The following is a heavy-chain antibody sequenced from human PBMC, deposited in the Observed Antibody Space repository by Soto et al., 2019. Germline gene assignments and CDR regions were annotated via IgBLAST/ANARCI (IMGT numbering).Heavy chain of an antibody. CDR2: ISYDGSNK. J-gene: IGHJ4*02. CDR3: AKDMMDSSGWPLDY. D-gene: IGHD6-19*01. Sequence: PGGSLRLSCAASGFTFSSYGMHWVRQDPGKGLEWVAVISYDGSNKYYADSVKGRFTISRDNSKNTLYLQMNSLRAEDTAVYYCAKDMMDSSGWPLDYWGQGTLVTVSS. CDR1: GFTFSSYG. V-gene: IGHV3-30*18.